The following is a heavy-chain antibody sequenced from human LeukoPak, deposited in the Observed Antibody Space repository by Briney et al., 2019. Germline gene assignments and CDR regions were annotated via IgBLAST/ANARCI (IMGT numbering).Heavy chain of an antibody. V-gene: IGHV3-30*18. D-gene: IGHD3-22*01. CDR2: ISYDRSNK. CDR1: GFTVSSNY. Sequence: GGSLRLSCAASGFTVSSNYMSWVRQAPGKGLEWVAVISYDRSNKYYADSVKGRFTISRDNSKNTLYLQMNSLRAEDTAVYYCAKGGIWYYDSSGYNYFDYRGQGTLVTVSS. CDR3: AKGGIWYYDSSGYNYFDY. J-gene: IGHJ4*02.